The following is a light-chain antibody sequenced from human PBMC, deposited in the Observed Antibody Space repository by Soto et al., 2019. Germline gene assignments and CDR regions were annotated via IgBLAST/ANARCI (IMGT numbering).Light chain of an antibody. J-gene: IGKJ5*01. CDR1: QSISNY. CDR3: QQSYSTPIT. V-gene: IGKV1-39*01. CDR2: ATS. Sequence: DSQMTQSPSSLSASVGDRVTITCRASQSISNYLNWYQQKPGKAPKLLIYATSSLQSGVPSRFSGSGSGTDFTLTISSLQPEDFATYYCQQSYSTPITFGQGTRLEIK.